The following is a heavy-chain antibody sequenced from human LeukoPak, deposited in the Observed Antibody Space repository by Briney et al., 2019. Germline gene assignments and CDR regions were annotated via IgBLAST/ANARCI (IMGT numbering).Heavy chain of an antibody. CDR1: GGSISSSSYY. V-gene: IGHV4-39*01. CDR2: IYYSGST. CDR3: AIAADTAVGYYFDY. D-gene: IGHD5-18*01. Sequence: SETLSLTCTVSGGSISSSSYYWGWIRQPPGKGLEWIGSIYYSGSTYYNPSLKSRVTISVDTSKNQFSLKLSSVTAADTAVYYCAIAADTAVGYYFDYWGQGTLVTVSS. J-gene: IGHJ4*02.